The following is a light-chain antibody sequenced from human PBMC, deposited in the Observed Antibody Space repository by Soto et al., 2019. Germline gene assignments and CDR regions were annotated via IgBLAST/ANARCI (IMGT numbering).Light chain of an antibody. CDR2: KAS. Sequence: DIQMTQSPSTLSVSVGERVTITCRASQTISSWLAWYQQKPGKAPKLLIYKASTLKSGVPSRFSASGSGTEFTLTISSLQPDDFAAYYCQHYNRYSEAFGQGTKVDIK. CDR3: QHYNRYSEA. J-gene: IGKJ1*01. V-gene: IGKV1-5*03. CDR1: QTISSW.